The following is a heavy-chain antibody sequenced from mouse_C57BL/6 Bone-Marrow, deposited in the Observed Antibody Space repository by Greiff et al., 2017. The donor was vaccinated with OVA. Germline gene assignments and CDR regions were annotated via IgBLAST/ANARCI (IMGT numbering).Heavy chain of an antibody. CDR2: INPGSGGP. CDR1: VYAFTNYL. J-gene: IGHJ2*01. D-gene: IGHD2-3*01. V-gene: IGHV1-54*01. Sequence: QVQLQQSGAELVRPGTSVKVSCKASVYAFTNYLIEWVKQRPGQGLEWIGVINPGSGGPNYNEKFKGKATLTADKSSSTAYMQLSSLTSEDSAVYFCARRGYCYCDYWGQGTTLTVSS. CDR3: ARRGYCYCDY.